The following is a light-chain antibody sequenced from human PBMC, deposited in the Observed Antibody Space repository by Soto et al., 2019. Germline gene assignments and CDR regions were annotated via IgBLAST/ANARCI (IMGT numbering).Light chain of an antibody. J-gene: IGKJ2*01. V-gene: IGKV1-5*03. CDR2: KAS. CDR1: QSISSW. Sequence: DIQMTQSPSTLSASVGDRVTITCRASQSISSWLAWYQQKPGKAPKLLIYKASSLESGVPSRFSGGGSGTEFTLTISSLRPDDFATYYCQQYNSYSGTFGQGTKLEIK. CDR3: QQYNSYSGT.